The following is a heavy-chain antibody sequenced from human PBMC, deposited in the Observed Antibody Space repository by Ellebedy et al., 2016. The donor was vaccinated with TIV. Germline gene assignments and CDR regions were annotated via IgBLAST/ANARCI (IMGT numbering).Heavy chain of an antibody. D-gene: IGHD1-14*01. Sequence: AASVKVSCKASGYTFTSYGISWVRQAPGQGLEWMGWISAYNGNTNYAQKLRGRFTIITDTSTSTAYMVLRSLRSDDTAVYYCARSRNRETYRVFDYWGQGTLVTVSS. V-gene: IGHV1-18*01. CDR3: ARSRNRETYRVFDY. CDR2: ISAYNGNT. J-gene: IGHJ4*02. CDR1: GYTFTSYG.